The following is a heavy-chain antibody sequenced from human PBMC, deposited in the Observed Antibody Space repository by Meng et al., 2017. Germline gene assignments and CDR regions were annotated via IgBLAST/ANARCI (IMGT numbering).Heavy chain of an antibody. CDR2: ISYDGSNK. D-gene: IGHD2-21*02. CDR1: GFTFSSYA. J-gene: IGHJ5*02. V-gene: IGHV3-30*04. CDR3: ARDHGGGDYDWFDP. Sequence: GESLKISCAASGFTFSSYAMHWVRQAPGKGLEWVAVISYDGSNKYYADSVKGRFTISRDNSKNTLYLQMNSLSAEDRAVYYCARDHGGGDYDWFDPWGQGTLVTVSS.